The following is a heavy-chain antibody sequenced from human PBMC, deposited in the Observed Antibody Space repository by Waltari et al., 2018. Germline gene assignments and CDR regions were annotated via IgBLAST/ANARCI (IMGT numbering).Heavy chain of an antibody. CDR1: GYTFTSYA. J-gene: IGHJ6*02. D-gene: IGHD4-17*01. CDR3: ARGWNGDYHYYYYGMDV. Sequence: QVQLVQSGAEVKKPGASVKVSCKASGYTFTSYAMHWVRQAPGQRLEWMGWINAGNGNTKDSQKFQGGVTITRDTSASTAYMELSSLRSEDTAVYYCARGWNGDYHYYYYGMDVWGQGTTVTVSS. V-gene: IGHV1-3*01. CDR2: INAGNGNT.